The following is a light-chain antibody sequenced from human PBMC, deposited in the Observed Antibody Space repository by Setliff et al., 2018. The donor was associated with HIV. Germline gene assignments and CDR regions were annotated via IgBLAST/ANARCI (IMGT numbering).Light chain of an antibody. V-gene: IGLV2-23*02. CDR3: CSHAGGNTYI. J-gene: IGLJ1*01. CDR1: SSDVGTYNL. CDR2: EVN. Sequence: QSALAQPASVSGSPGQSITISCTGTSSDVGTYNLVSWYQQHPGKAPKLIIYEVNNRPSGVSSRFSGSKSGNTASLTISGLQPEDEADYYCCSHAGGNTYIFGSGTKVTVL.